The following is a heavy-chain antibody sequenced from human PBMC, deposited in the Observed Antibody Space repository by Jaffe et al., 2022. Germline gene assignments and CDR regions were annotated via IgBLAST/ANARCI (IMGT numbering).Heavy chain of an antibody. D-gene: IGHD6-19*01. J-gene: IGHJ4*02. CDR2: IKKDGNEK. V-gene: IGHV3-7*05. CDR1: GFTFSNYW. Sequence: EVQLVESGGALVQPGGSLRLSCAASGFTFSNYWMSWVRQAPGKGLEWVANIKKDGNEKFYADSVKGRFTISRDNAENSLYLQMNSLRAEDTAVYYCAREPSISVAATGDYWGQGTLVTVSS. CDR3: AREPSISVAATGDY.